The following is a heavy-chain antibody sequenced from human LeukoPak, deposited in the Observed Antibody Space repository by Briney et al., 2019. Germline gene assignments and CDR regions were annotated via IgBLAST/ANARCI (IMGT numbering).Heavy chain of an antibody. V-gene: IGHV4-31*03. CDR2: IYYSGST. J-gene: IGHJ4*02. Sequence: SAPLSLTCTVSGGSISSGGYYWSWIRQHPGKGLEWIGYIYYSGSTYYNPSLKSRVTISVDTSKNQFSLKLSSVTAADTAVYYCARGYGSGSYYYWGQGTLVTVCS. CDR1: GGSISSGGYY. D-gene: IGHD3-10*01. CDR3: ARGYGSGSYYY.